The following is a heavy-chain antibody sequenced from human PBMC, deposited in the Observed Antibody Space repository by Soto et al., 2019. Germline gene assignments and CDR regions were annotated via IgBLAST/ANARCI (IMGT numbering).Heavy chain of an antibody. CDR2: IYWDNDK. J-gene: IGHJ4*02. Sequence: QITLKESGRTLVEPTEALALTCSFSGFSLTTRPVGVDWFSHPPGQALDWLGVIYWDNDKRYNPFLKSRLTSATDTSTNEVALTMTDMEPKDTATYFCAHRLGGSSWNDGYFDFWGQGVLVTVS. CDR3: AHRLGGSSWNDGYFDF. D-gene: IGHD1-1*01. V-gene: IGHV2-5*02. CDR1: GFSLTTRPVG.